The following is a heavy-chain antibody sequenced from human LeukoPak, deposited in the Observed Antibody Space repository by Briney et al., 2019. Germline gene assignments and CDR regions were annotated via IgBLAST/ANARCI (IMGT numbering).Heavy chain of an antibody. D-gene: IGHD4-11*01. J-gene: IGHJ4*02. CDR3: ARDKWLTTTHYFDY. CDR1: GFPFNTYA. CDR2: ISSSSSYI. V-gene: IGHV3-21*01. Sequence: GGSLRLSCAASGFPFNTYAMNWVRQAPGKGLVWVSSISSSSSYIYYADSVKGRFTVSRDNAKNSVYLQMNSLRAEDTAVYYCARDKWLTTTHYFDYWGQGTLVTVSS.